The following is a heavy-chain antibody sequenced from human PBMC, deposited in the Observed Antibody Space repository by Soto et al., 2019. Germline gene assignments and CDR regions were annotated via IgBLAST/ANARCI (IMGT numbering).Heavy chain of an antibody. J-gene: IGHJ6*02. CDR3: ASRTYAMDV. V-gene: IGHV4-4*02. CDR1: GGSISSSNW. Sequence: QVQLQESGPGLVKPSGTLSLTCAVSGGSISSSNWWSWVRQPPGKGLEWIGEIFHNGNTYSNPSLTGRVTMSVDKSKNPFSLYLNSVTAAGTAVYYCASRTYAMDVWGQGTTVTVSS. CDR2: IFHNGNT.